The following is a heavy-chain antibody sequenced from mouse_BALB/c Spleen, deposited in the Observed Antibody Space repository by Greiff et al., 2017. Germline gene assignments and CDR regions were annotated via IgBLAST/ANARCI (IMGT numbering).Heavy chain of an antibody. CDR3: ARCYYDYFDN. CDR1: GYTFTSYW. J-gene: IGHJ2*01. Sequence: DLVKPGASVKLSCKASGYTFTSYWINWIKQRPGQGLEWIGRIAPGSGSTYYNEMFKGKATLTVDTSSSTAYIQLSSLSSEDSAVYFCARCYYDYFDNWGQGTTLTVSS. D-gene: IGHD2-4*01. CDR2: IAPGSGST. V-gene: IGHV1S41*01.